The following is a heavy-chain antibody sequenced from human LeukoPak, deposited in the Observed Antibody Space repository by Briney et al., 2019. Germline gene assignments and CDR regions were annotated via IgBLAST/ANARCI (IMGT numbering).Heavy chain of an antibody. CDR3: ARFGGYDPGYSDY. J-gene: IGHJ4*02. Sequence: PGGSLRLSCAASGFTFSSYAMSWVRQAPGKGLEWVSAISGSGGSTYYADSVTGRFTISRDNSKNTLYLQMNRLRAEDTAVYYCARFGGYDPGYSDYWGQGTLVTVSS. V-gene: IGHV3-23*01. D-gene: IGHD5-12*01. CDR1: GFTFSSYA. CDR2: ISGSGGST.